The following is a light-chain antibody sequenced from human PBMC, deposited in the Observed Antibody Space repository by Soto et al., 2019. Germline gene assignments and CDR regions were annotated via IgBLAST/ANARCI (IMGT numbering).Light chain of an antibody. CDR1: QSVSSY. V-gene: IGKV3-20*01. CDR2: AAS. Sequence: EIVLTQSPSTRSFSPGERASLSCRASQSVSSYLAWYQQKPGQAPRLLIYAASSRATGIPDRFSGSGSRTDFTLTISRLEPEDFAVYYCQKYGSSSWKFGQGTKVDIK. CDR3: QKYGSSSWK. J-gene: IGKJ1*01.